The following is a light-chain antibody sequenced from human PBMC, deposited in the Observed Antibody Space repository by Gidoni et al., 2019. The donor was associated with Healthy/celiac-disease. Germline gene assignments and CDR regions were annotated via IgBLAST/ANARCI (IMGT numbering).Light chain of an antibody. CDR3: QSADSSGTYVV. J-gene: IGLJ2*01. CDR2: KDS. CDR1: AMPKRY. Sequence: SYELTQPPSVSVSPGQTARITCSGDAMPKRYAYWYQQKPGQAPRLVIYKDSERPSGIPERFSGSSSGTTVALTISGVQAEDEDDYYCQSADSSGTYVVFGGGTKLTVL. V-gene: IGLV3-25*02.